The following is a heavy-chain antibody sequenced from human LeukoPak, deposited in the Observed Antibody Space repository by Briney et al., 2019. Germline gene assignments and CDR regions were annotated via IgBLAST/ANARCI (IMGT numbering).Heavy chain of an antibody. V-gene: IGHV1-18*01. CDR2: IRAYNGNT. J-gene: IGHJ4*02. Sequence: GASVKVSCKASGYTFTSYGISWVRQAPGQGLEWMGWIRAYNGNTNYAQKLQGRVTMTTDTSTSTAYMELRSLRSDDTAVYYCAREVVGHYYDSSGYYWPDYWGQGTLVTVSS. CDR3: AREVVGHYYDSSGYYWPDY. D-gene: IGHD3-22*01. CDR1: GYTFTSYG.